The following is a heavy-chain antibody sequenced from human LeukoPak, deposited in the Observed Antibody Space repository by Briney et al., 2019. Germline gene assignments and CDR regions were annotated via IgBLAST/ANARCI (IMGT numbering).Heavy chain of an antibody. J-gene: IGHJ5*02. CDR1: GFTFSSYA. Sequence: GGSLRLSCAASGFTFSSYAMSWVRQAPGKGLEWVSAISGRGGSTYYADSVKGRFTISRDNSKNTLYLQMNSLRAEDTAVYYCAKDGDGYYDYIWGSYRYSNWFDPWGQGTLVTVSS. V-gene: IGHV3-23*01. D-gene: IGHD3-16*02. CDR2: ISGRGGST. CDR3: AKDGDGYYDYIWGSYRYSNWFDP.